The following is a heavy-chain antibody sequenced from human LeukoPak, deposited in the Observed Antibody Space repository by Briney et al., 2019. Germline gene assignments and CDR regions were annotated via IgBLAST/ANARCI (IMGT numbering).Heavy chain of an antibody. CDR3: ARISTGYQSLYYYYGMDV. J-gene: IGHJ6*02. CDR2: ISSTGATI. D-gene: IGHD3-9*01. Sequence: GGSLRLSCAASGFTFSSNGMNWVRQAPGKGLDFIAYISSTGATIYYADSLKGRFTISRDNARNSLYLQMNSLRDEDTAVYYCARISTGYQSLYYYYGMDVWGQGTTVTVSS. CDR1: GFTFSSNG. V-gene: IGHV3-48*02.